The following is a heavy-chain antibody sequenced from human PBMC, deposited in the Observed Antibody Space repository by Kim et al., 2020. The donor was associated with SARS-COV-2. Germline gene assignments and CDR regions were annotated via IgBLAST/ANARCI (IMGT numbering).Heavy chain of an antibody. D-gene: IGHD3-16*01. CDR3: ARTSRGRIWDY. V-gene: IGHV4-34*01. CDR1: GGSFSGYY. Sequence: SETLSLTCAVYGGSFSGYYWSWIRQPPGKGLEWIGEINHSGSTNYNPSLKSRVTISVDTSKNQFSLKLSSVTAADTAVYYCARTSRGRIWDYWGQGTLVT. CDR2: INHSGST. J-gene: IGHJ4*02.